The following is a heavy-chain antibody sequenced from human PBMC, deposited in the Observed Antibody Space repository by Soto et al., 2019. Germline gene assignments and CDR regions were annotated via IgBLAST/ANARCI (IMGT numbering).Heavy chain of an antibody. V-gene: IGHV3-23*01. Sequence: GGSLRLSCAASGFTFSDHYMDWVRQAPGKGLEWVSAISGSGGSTYYADSVKGRFTISRDNSKNTLYLQMNSLRAEDTAVYYCAKAPWPSYYYYYMDVWGKGTTVTVSS. J-gene: IGHJ6*03. CDR3: AKAPWPSYYYYYMDV. D-gene: IGHD5-12*01. CDR2: ISGSGGST. CDR1: GFTFSDHY.